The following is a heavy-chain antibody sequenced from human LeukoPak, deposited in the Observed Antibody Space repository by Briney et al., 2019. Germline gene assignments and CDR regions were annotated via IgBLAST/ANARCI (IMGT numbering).Heavy chain of an antibody. CDR3: ARERGVGATKFDP. J-gene: IGHJ5*02. CDR1: GGSISSTNYY. D-gene: IGHD1-26*01. V-gene: IGHV4-39*07. CDR2: IYYSGST. Sequence: NTSETLSLTCTVPGGSISSTNYYWDWIRQPPGKGLKWIGSIYYSGSTYYNPSLKSRVTILVDTSKNQFSLKLSSVTAADTAVYYCARERGVGATKFDPWGQGTLVTVSS.